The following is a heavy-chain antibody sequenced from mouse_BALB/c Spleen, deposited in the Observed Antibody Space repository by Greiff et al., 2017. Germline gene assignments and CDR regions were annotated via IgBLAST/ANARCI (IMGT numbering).Heavy chain of an antibody. Sequence: EVQVVESGGDLVKPGGSLKLSCAASGFTFSSYGMSWVRQTPDKRLEWVATISSGGSYTYYPDSVKGRFTISRDNAKNTLYLQMSSLKSEDTAMYYCARQLSTMITTSFAMDYWGQGTSVTVSS. CDR2: ISSGGSYT. J-gene: IGHJ4*01. CDR1: GFTFSSYG. D-gene: IGHD2-4*01. CDR3: ARQLSTMITTSFAMDY. V-gene: IGHV5-6*01.